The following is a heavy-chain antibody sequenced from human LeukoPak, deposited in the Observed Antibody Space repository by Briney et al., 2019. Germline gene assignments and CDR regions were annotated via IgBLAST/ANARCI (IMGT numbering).Heavy chain of an antibody. CDR3: ARGRGWFDP. J-gene: IGHJ5*02. CDR2: IRGDGVTT. Sequence: GGSLRLSCAASGFTFSSHGMNWVRQAPGKGLEWVSGIRGDGVTTYYADSVKGRFTISRDNAKNSLYLQMNSLRAEDTAVYYCARGRGWFDPWGQGTLVTVSS. V-gene: IGHV3-23*01. CDR1: GFTFSSHG.